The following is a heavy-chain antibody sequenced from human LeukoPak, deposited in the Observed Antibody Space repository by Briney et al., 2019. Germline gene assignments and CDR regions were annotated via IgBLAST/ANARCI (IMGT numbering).Heavy chain of an antibody. CDR1: GFTFSSYD. J-gene: IGHJ4*02. V-gene: IGHV3-23*01. D-gene: IGHD2-2*01. CDR3: AKREVSGTRPYFDY. Sequence: GGSLRLSCAASGFTFSSYDMSWVRQAPGKGLEWVSGISDSGDSTYYADSVKGRFTISRDSSKNTLYLQMNSLRAGDTAVYYCAKREVSGTRPYFDYWGQGILVTVST. CDR2: ISDSGDST.